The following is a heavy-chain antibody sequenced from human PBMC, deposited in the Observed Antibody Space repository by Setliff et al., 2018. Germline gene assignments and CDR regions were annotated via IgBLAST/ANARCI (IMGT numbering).Heavy chain of an antibody. CDR2: IKQDGSEK. CDR3: ARDGGEY. CDR1: GFTFSSYA. Sequence: GGSLRLSCAASGFTFSSYAMSWVRQAPGKGLEWVANIKQDGSEKYYVDSVKGRFTISRDNAKNSLYLQMNSLRAEDTAVYYCARDGGEYWGQGTLATVSS. J-gene: IGHJ4*02. V-gene: IGHV3-7*01. D-gene: IGHD3-16*01.